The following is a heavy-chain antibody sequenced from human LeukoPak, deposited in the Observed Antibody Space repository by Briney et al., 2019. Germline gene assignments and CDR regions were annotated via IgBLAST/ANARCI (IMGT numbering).Heavy chain of an antibody. CDR3: AQGWDLNS. CDR1: GDSVSSNNVA. D-gene: IGHD1-26*01. J-gene: IGHJ4*02. Sequence: SQTLSLTCAISGDSVSSNNVAWNWIRQSPSRGLEWLGRTFYRSKWYFDYAESVKSRITIYPDTSKNQFPLQLKSVTPEDTAVYYCAQGWDLNSWGQGTLVTVSS. CDR2: TFYRSKWYF. V-gene: IGHV6-1*01.